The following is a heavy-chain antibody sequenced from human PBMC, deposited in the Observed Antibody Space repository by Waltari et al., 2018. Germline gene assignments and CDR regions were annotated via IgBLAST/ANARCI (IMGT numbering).Heavy chain of an antibody. V-gene: IGHV3-30*02. J-gene: IGHJ4*02. CDR2: IRYDGGNE. D-gene: IGHD2-15*01. CDR3: AEETEVELAQALDY. CDR1: GFTFPSYG. Sequence: QVQLVESGGGVVQPWGSLRLSCAASGFTFPSYGMHWVRQAPGKGLEWVAFIRYDGGNEYYADSVKGRFTISRDNFKNIMYLQMHSLRAEDTAVYYCAEETEVELAQALDYWGQGTLVTVSS.